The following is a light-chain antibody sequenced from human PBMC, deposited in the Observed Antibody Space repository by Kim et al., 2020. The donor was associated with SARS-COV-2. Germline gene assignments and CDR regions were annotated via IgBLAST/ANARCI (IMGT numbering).Light chain of an antibody. CDR1: NIGNKN. V-gene: IGLV3-9*01. CDR3: QVWDSSAVV. J-gene: IGLJ2*01. CDR2: RDS. Sequence: SYELTQPLSVSVALGQTARITCGGNNIGNKNVHWYQQKPGQAPVLVIYRDSNRPAGIPERFSGSNSGNTATLPISRAQAEDEADYYCQVWDSSAVVFGGGTQLTVL.